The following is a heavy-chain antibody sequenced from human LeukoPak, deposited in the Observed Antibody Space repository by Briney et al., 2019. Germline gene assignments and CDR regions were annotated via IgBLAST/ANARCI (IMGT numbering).Heavy chain of an antibody. CDR1: GFTVSSNY. CDR3: ARSPYGSGSYPLDY. V-gene: IGHV3-53*04. J-gene: IGHJ4*02. D-gene: IGHD3-10*01. CDR2: IYSGGST. Sequence: AGGSLRLSCAASGFTVSSNYMSWVRQAPGKGLEWVSVIYSGGSTYYADSVKGRFTISRHNSKNTLYLQMNSLRAEDTAVYYCARSPYGSGSYPLDYWGQGTLVTVPS.